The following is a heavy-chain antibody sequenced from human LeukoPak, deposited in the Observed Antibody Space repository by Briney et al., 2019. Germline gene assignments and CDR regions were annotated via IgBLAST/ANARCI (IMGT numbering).Heavy chain of an antibody. CDR1: GFTFSSYA. CDR3: AKAGLYGSGSYTYYYYGMDV. V-gene: IGHV3-23*01. J-gene: IGHJ6*02. Sequence: HPGGSLRLSCAASGFTFSSYAMNWVRQAPGKGLEWVSAVRGSDAGTSYADSVKGRFTISRDNSKNTLYLQMNSLRAEDTAVYYCAKAGLYGSGSYTYYYYGMDVWGQGTTVTVSS. CDR2: VRGSDAGT. D-gene: IGHD3-10*01.